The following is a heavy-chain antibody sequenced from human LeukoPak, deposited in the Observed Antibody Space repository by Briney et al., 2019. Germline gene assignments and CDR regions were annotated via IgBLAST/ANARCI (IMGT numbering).Heavy chain of an antibody. CDR2: ISSSGSTI. J-gene: IGHJ6*02. V-gene: IGHV3-11*01. CDR1: GFTFSDYY. CDR3: AREPPGGGIVVVITTDYGMDV. Sequence: GGSLRLSCAASGFTFSDYYMSWIRQAPGKGLEWVSYISSSGSTIYYADSVKGRFTISRDNAKNSLYLQMNSLRAEDTAVYYCAREPPGGGIVVVITTDYGMDVWGQGTTVTVSS. D-gene: IGHD3-22*01.